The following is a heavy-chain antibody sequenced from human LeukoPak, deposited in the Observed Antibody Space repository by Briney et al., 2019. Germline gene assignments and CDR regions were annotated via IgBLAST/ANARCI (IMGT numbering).Heavy chain of an antibody. Sequence: GGSLRLSCAASGFTFSSYSMNWVRQAPGKGLEWVSSISSSSSYIYYADSVKGRFTISRDNAKNSLYLQMNSLRAEDTAVYYCARGRGPAYFDCWGQGTLVTVSS. V-gene: IGHV3-21*01. CDR3: ARGRGPAYFDC. D-gene: IGHD2-2*01. J-gene: IGHJ4*02. CDR1: GFTFSSYS. CDR2: ISSSSSYI.